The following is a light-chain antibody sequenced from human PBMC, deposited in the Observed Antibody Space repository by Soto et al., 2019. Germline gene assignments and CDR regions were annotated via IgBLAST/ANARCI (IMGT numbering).Light chain of an antibody. CDR2: DAS. CDR1: QSVSSY. CDR3: QQLSSWPPWT. V-gene: IGKV3-11*01. Sequence: EIVLTQSPATLSLSPGERATLSCRASQSVSSYLAGYQQKPGQAPTLLIYDASNRATGITARFSGSGSGTDFTLTISRLEPEDFAVYYCQQLSSWPPWTFGQGTKVDIK. J-gene: IGKJ1*01.